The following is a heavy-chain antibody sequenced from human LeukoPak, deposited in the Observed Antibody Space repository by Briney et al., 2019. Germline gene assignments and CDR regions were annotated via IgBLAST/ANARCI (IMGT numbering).Heavy chain of an antibody. V-gene: IGHV3-7*01. CDR2: IKQDGRET. J-gene: IGHJ4*02. CDR3: ARRLYCGSDCYVFDY. CDR1: GFTFTSYW. D-gene: IGHD2-21*02. Sequence: PGGSLRLSCAASGFTFTSYWMSWVRQAPGKGLELVANIKQDGRETYYVDSVKGRFTISRDNAKNSLYLQMNSLGAEDTAVYYCARRLYCGSDCYVFDYWGQGTLVTVSS.